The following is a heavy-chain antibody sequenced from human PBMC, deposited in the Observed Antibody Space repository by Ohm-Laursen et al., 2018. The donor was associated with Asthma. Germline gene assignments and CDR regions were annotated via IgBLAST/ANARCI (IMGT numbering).Heavy chain of an antibody. V-gene: IGHV3-7*05. CDR1: GFTFSSYW. CDR2: IKQDGSEK. Sequence: SLRLSCAASGFTFSSYWMSWVRQAPGKGLEWVANIKQDGSEKYYVDSVKGRFTISRDNAKNSLYLQMNSLRAEDTAVYYCARLGCSSTSCSEYYYYGMDVWGQGTTVTVPS. CDR3: ARLGCSSTSCSEYYYYGMDV. D-gene: IGHD2-2*01. J-gene: IGHJ6*02.